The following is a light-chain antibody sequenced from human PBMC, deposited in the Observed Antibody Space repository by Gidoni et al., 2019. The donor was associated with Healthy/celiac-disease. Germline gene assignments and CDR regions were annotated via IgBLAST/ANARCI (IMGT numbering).Light chain of an antibody. J-gene: IGKJ3*01. V-gene: IGKV4-1*01. CDR1: RSALSSSNNKNY. CDR3: QQYYTTPPT. CDR2: WAS. Sequence: DIVMTHSPDSLSVSLGERATINCTSSRSALSSSNNKNYLAWYQQKPGQPPKLLIYWASTRESGVPDRFSGSGSGTDFTLTISSLQAEDVAVYYCQQYYTTPPTFGPGTKVGIK.